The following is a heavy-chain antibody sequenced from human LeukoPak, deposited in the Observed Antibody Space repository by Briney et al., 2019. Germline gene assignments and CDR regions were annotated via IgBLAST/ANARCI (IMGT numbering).Heavy chain of an antibody. CDR3: AGTYYYDSSAYAGHS. D-gene: IGHD3-22*01. V-gene: IGHV4-4*02. CDR1: GGSISSSNW. CDR2: IYHSGYT. J-gene: IGHJ3*01. Sequence: SETLSLTCAVSGGSISSSNWWSWVRQPPGKGLEWIGEIYHSGYTYYNPSLKSRVTISVDTSKNQFSLKLSSVTAADTAVFYRAGTYYYDSSAYAGHSWGQGTMVTVSS.